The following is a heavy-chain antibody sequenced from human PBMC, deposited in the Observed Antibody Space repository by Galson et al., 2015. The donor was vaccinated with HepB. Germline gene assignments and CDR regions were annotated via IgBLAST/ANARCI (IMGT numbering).Heavy chain of an antibody. CDR2: ISYDGSNK. CDR1: GFTFSSYA. J-gene: IGHJ5*02. D-gene: IGHD3-22*01. CDR3: ASATYYYDSPAS. V-gene: IGHV3-30-3*01. Sequence: SLRLSCAASGFTFSSYAMHWVRQAPGKGLEWVAVISYDGSNKYYADSVKGRFTISRDNSKNTLYLQMNSLRAEDTAVYYCASATYYYDSPASWGQGTLVTVSS.